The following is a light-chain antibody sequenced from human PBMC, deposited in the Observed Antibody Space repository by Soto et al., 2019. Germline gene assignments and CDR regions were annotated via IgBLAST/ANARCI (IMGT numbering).Light chain of an antibody. CDR1: SSDVGGYDY. CDR3: SSFTTTNTLVV. J-gene: IGLJ3*02. CDR2: EVS. Sequence: QSALTQPASVSGSPGQSITISCTGTSSDVGGYDYVSWYQQHPGKVPKLMIYEVSNRPSGVSNRFSGSKSGNTASLTISGLQAEDEADYYCSSFTTTNTLVVFGGGTKQTVL. V-gene: IGLV2-14*01.